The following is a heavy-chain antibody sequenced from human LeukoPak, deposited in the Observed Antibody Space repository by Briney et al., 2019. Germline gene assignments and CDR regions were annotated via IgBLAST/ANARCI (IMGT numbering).Heavy chain of an antibody. D-gene: IGHD5-12*01. V-gene: IGHV3-20*04. CDR1: GFTLSSYA. Sequence: GSMSPSSAVSGFTLSSYAMNWVSQAPGKGLEWVSGINWNGGSTGFADSVKGRLTISRDNAKSSLYLQMNSLRAEDTALYYCARGYSGYDFGDFFDFWGQ. J-gene: IGHJ4*02. CDR3: ARGYSGYDFGDFFDF. CDR2: INWNGGST.